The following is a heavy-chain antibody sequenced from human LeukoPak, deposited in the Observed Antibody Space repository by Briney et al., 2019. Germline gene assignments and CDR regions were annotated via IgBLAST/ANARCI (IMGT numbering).Heavy chain of an antibody. V-gene: IGHV4-39*01. CDR1: GDSISSSSYS. CDR3: VRRTGVTTISGVXXXYFDL. Sequence: SETLSLTCSVSGDSISSSSYSWTWIRQPPDKGLEWIGSAYFSGSTFYNPSLESRVTIAVDTSKNQFSLKVNSVSAADTAVYYCVRRTGVTTISGVXXXYFDLWGRGTLVTVSS. J-gene: IGHJ2*01. CDR2: AYFSGST. D-gene: IGHD3-3*01.